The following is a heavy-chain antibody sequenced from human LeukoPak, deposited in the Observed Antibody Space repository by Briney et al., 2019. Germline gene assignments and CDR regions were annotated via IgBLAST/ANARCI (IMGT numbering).Heavy chain of an antibody. J-gene: IGHJ4*02. D-gene: IGHD6-19*01. CDR3: ASWGRGSGWPFDY. CDR1: GFTFSSFS. Sequence: GGSLRLSCAASGFTFSSFSMNWVRQAPGKGLEWVSSISSSSTYIYYADSVKGRFTISRDNSKNTLYLQMNSLRAEDTAVYYCASWGRGSGWPFDYWGQGTLVTVSS. CDR2: ISSSSTYI. V-gene: IGHV3-21*04.